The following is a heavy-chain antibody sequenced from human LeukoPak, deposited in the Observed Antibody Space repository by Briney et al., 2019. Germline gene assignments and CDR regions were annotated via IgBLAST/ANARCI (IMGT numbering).Heavy chain of an antibody. J-gene: IGHJ6*02. CDR3: ARAAESHDYDYYYGMDV. CDR1: GYTFTGYY. Sequence: GASVKVSCKASGYTFTGYYMHWVRQAPGQGLEWMGWINPNSGGTNYAQKFQGRVTMTRDTSISTAYMELSRLRSDDTAVYYCARAAESHDYDYYYGMDVWGQGTTVTVSS. V-gene: IGHV1-2*02. CDR2: INPNSGGT.